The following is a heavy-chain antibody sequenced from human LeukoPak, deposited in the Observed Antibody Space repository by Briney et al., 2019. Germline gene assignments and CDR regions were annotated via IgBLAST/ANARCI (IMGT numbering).Heavy chain of an antibody. J-gene: IGHJ4*02. D-gene: IGHD2-8*02. CDR1: GYTFTELS. CDR2: FDPEDGET. V-gene: IGHV1-24*01. CDR3: ATDHRWSNGMGY. Sequence: ASVKVSCKVSGYTFTELSMHWVRQAPGEGLEWMGGFDPEDGETIYAQKFQGRVTMTEDTSTDTAYMELSSLRSEDTAVYYCATDHRWSNGMGYWGQGTLVTVSS.